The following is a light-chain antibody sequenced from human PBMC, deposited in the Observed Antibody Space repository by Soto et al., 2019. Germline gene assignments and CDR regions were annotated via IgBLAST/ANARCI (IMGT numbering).Light chain of an antibody. CDR1: QSVSSSY. V-gene: IGKV3-20*01. J-gene: IGKJ1*01. CDR2: DAS. CDR3: QQYGSSPRT. Sequence: EIVLTQSPGTLSLSPGERATLSCRASQSVSSSYLAWYQQKPGQAPRLLIYDASSRATGIPDRFSGSGSGPDFTLTISRLEPDYFAVYYCQQYGSSPRTFGQGTKVEIK.